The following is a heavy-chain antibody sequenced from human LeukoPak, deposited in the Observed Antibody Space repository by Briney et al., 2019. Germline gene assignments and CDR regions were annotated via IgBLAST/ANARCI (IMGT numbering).Heavy chain of an antibody. CDR1: GFPFSSHD. CDR2: IGLSSTTI. V-gene: IGHV3-48*03. J-gene: IGHJ4*02. D-gene: IGHD3-10*01. Sequence: PGGSLRLSCAVSGFPFSSHDMSWVRQAPGKGLEWVSYIGLSSTTIYYADSVKGRFTISRDNAKNSVYLQMNSLRVEDTAIYYCARGYGSGILYSWGQGALVTVSS. CDR3: ARGYGSGILYS.